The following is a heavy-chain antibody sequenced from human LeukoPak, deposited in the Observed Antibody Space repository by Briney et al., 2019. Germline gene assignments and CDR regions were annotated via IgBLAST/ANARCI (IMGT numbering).Heavy chain of an antibody. V-gene: IGHV1-58*02. CDR2: IVVGSGNT. CDR3: AAVSPYYYDSSGYRN. D-gene: IGHD3-22*01. Sequence: SVKVSCKASGFTFTSSAMQWVRQARGQRLEWIGWIVVGSGNTNYAQKFQERVTITRDMSTSTAYMELSSLRSEDTAVYYCAAVSPYYYDSSGYRNWGQGTLVTVSS. CDR1: GFTFTSSA. J-gene: IGHJ4*02.